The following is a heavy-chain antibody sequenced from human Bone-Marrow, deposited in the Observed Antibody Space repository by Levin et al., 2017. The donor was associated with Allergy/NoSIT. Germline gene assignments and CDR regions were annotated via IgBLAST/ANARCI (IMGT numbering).Heavy chain of an antibody. D-gene: IGHD2-2*01. CDR3: ARVGCSSTSCYVGNWFDP. CDR2: INTFT. CDR1: GYTFNSYA. V-gene: IGHV1-18*01. Sequence: ASVKVSCKASGYTFNSYALSWVRQAPGQGLEWLAWINTFTNYAQKVQGRVTLTTDTSTNTAYMELRSLRSDDTAVYYCARVGCSSTSCYVGNWFDPWGQGTLVTVSS. J-gene: IGHJ5*02.